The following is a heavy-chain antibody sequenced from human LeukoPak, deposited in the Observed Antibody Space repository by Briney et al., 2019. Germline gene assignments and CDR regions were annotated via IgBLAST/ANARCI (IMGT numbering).Heavy chain of an antibody. D-gene: IGHD2/OR15-2a*01. J-gene: IGHJ4*02. CDR3: ARDPFYGGADLDS. CDR2: IKSDGSIT. V-gene: IGHV3-74*01. CDR1: GFTFSNYW. Sequence: SGGSLRLSCAASGFTFSNYWMHWVRQAPGKGLVWVSRIKSDGSITSYADSVKGRFTISRDNAKNTLYLQMNSLRAEDTAMYYCARDPFYGGADLDSWGQGTLVTVSS.